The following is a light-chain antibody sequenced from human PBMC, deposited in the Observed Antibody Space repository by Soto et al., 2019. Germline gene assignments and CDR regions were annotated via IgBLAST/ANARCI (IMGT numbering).Light chain of an antibody. Sequence: DIQMTQSPSSLSASVGDRVTITCRASQKITTYLNWYQQRPGKAPSLLIYAATYLRNGVPSRFSGSGSGTDFTLTINSLQPDDFATYFCHQIHTTPWTFGQGTKVEIK. CDR3: HQIHTTPWT. CDR1: QKITTY. J-gene: IGKJ1*01. V-gene: IGKV1-39*01. CDR2: AAT.